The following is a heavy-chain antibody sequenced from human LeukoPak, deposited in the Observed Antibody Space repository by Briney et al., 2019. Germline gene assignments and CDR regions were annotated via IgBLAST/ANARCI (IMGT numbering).Heavy chain of an antibody. CDR3: ARVLATIGEGDAFDI. CDR2: IYYSGST. V-gene: IGHV4-31*03. Sequence: SQTLSLTCTVSGGSISSGGYYWSWIRQHPGKGLEWIGYIYYSGSTYYNPSLKSRVTISVDTSKNQFSLKLSSVTAADTAVYYCARVLATIGEGDAFDIWGQGTMVTVSS. D-gene: IGHD3-10*01. J-gene: IGHJ3*02. CDR1: GGSISSGGYY.